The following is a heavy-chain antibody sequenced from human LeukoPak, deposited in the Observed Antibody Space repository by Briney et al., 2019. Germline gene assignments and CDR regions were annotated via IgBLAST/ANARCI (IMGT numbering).Heavy chain of an antibody. V-gene: IGHV3-23*01. CDR3: AKDLPIVLMVYARSDGGWFDP. CDR2: ISGSGGST. D-gene: IGHD2-8*01. Sequence: GGSLRLSCAASGFTFSSYAMSWVRQAPGKGLEWVSAISGSGGSTYYADSVKGRFTISRDNSKDTLYLQMNSLRAEDTAVYYCAKDLPIVLMVYARSDGGWFDPWGQGTLVTVSS. J-gene: IGHJ5*02. CDR1: GFTFSSYA.